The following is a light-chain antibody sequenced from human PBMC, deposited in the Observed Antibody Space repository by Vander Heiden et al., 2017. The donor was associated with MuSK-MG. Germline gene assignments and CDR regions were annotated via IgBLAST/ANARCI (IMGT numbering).Light chain of an antibody. CDR2: QDS. J-gene: IGLJ1*01. V-gene: IGLV3-1*01. Sequence: SYDLTQPPSVSVSPGQTARITCSGDKLGDKYASWYQQKPGQSPVVVIYQDSKRPSGIPERFSGSNSGNTATLTISGTQAMDEADYYCQAWDTRTVGVFGTGTKVTVL. CDR1: KLGDKY. CDR3: QAWDTRTVGV.